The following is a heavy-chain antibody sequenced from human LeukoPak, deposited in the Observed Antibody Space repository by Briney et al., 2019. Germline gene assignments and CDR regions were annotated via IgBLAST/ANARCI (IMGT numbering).Heavy chain of an antibody. Sequence: GGSLRLSCAASGFTFSSYSMNWVRQAPGEGLEWVSSISSSSSYIYYADSVKGRFTISRDNAKNSLYLQMNSLRAEDTAVYYCARRGRYNWNNELDYWGQGTLVTVSS. CDR2: ISSSSSYI. J-gene: IGHJ4*02. CDR3: ARRGRYNWNNELDY. D-gene: IGHD1-20*01. CDR1: GFTFSSYS. V-gene: IGHV3-21*01.